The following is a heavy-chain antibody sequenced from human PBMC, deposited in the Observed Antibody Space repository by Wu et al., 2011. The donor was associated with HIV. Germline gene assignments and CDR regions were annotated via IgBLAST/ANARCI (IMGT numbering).Heavy chain of an antibody. V-gene: IGHV5-51*01. D-gene: IGHD3-3*01. J-gene: IGHJ5*02. CDR2: IYPGDSDT. CDR1: GYSFTSYW. Sequence: VQLVQSGAEVKKPGESLKISCKGSGYSFTSYWIGWVRQMPGKGLEWMGIIYPGDSDTRYSPSFQGQVTISADRSISTAYLQWSSLKASDTAMYYCARRGSGYYLAEKKYNWFDPWGQGTLVTV. CDR3: ARRGSGYYLAEKKYNWFDP.